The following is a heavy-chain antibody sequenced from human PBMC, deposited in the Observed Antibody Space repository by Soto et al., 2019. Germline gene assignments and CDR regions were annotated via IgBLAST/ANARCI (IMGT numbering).Heavy chain of an antibody. D-gene: IGHD4-17*01. V-gene: IGHV1-69*01. Sequence: QVQLVQSGAEVKKPGSSVKVSCKASGGTFSSYAISWVRQAPGQGLEWMGGIIPIFGTANYAQKFQGRVTITADDSPSTAYMELSSLRSEDTAVYYCARDSPATVTTSALDYWGQGTLVTVSS. CDR1: GGTFSSYA. J-gene: IGHJ4*02. CDR3: ARDSPATVTTSALDY. CDR2: IIPIFGTA.